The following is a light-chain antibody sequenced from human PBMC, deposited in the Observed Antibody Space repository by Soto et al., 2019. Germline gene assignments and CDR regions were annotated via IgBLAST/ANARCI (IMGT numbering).Light chain of an antibody. CDR3: SSYAGSNWYV. CDR1: NSDVGGYNY. V-gene: IGLV2-8*01. J-gene: IGLJ1*01. CDR2: EVS. Sequence: QSVLTQPPSASGSPGQSVTISCTGTNSDVGGYNYVSWYQQYPGKAPRLINYEVSERPSGVPDRFSGSKSGNTASLTVSGLQTADEADYYCSSYAGSNWYVFGTGTKLTVL.